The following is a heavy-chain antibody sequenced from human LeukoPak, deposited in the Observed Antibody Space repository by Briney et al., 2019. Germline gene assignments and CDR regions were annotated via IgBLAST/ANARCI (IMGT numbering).Heavy chain of an antibody. J-gene: IGHJ4*02. CDR3: ARGGDYRGYFDY. CDR1: GGTFSSYA. V-gene: IGHV1-69*13. D-gene: IGHD4-17*01. Sequence: SVKVSCKASGGTFSSYAISWVRQAPGQGLEWMGGIIPIFGTANYAQKFQGRVTITADESTSTAYIELSSLRSEDTAVYYCARGGDYRGYFDYWGQGTLVTVSS. CDR2: IIPIFGTA.